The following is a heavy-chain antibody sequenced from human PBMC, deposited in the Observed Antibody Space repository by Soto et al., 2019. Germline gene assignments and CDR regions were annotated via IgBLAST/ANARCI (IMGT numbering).Heavy chain of an antibody. CDR2: IRSKAYGGTT. CDR1: GFTFGDYA. Sequence: GGSLRLSCTASGFTFGDYAMSWFRQAPGKGLEWVGFIRSKAYGGTTEYAASVKGRFTISRDDSKSIAYLQMNSLKTEDTAVYYCTRDSGYSYRPAFDIWGQGTMVTVSS. J-gene: IGHJ3*02. D-gene: IGHD5-18*01. CDR3: TRDSGYSYRPAFDI. V-gene: IGHV3-49*03.